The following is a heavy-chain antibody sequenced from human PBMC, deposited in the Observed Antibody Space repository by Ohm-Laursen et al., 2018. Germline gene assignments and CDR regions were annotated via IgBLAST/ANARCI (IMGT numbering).Heavy chain of an antibody. CDR3: AKDIATTVWDSFDI. Sequence: SLRLSCAATGFTFDDYAMHWVRQAPGKGLEWVSGISWNSGSIGYADSVKGRFTISRDNAKNSLHLQMNSLRAEDTALYYCAKDIATTVWDSFDIWGQGTMVTVSS. CDR2: ISWNSGSI. D-gene: IGHD4-17*01. J-gene: IGHJ3*02. V-gene: IGHV3-9*01. CDR1: GFTFDDYA.